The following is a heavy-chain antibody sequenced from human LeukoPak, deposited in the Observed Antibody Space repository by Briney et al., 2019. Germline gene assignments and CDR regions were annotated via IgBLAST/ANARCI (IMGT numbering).Heavy chain of an antibody. CDR2: IYTSGST. D-gene: IGHD3-3*01. CDR1: GGSISSYY. Sequence: NPSETLSLTCTVSGGSISSYYWSWIRQPAGKGLEWIGRIYTSGSTNYNPSLKSRVTMSVDTSKNQFSLKLSSVTAADTAVYYCARATAGRITIFGVAAGAFDIWGQGTMVTVSS. CDR3: ARATAGRITIFGVAAGAFDI. J-gene: IGHJ3*02. V-gene: IGHV4-4*07.